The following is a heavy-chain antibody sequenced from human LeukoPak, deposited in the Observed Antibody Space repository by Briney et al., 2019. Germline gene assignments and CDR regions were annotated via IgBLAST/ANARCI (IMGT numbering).Heavy chain of an antibody. Sequence: SETLYLTCTVSGGSISSGDYYWSWIRQPPGKGLEWIGNIYYSGSTYYNPSLKSRVTISVDTSKNQFSLKLSSVTAADTAVYYWAREGDSSSNNWGQGTLVTVSS. CDR3: AREGDSSSNN. D-gene: IGHD6-6*01. V-gene: IGHV4-30-4*01. J-gene: IGHJ4*02. CDR1: GGSISSGDYY. CDR2: IYYSGST.